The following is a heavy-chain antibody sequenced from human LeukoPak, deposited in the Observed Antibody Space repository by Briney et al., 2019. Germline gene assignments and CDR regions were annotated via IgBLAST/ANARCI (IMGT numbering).Heavy chain of an antibody. V-gene: IGHV3-23*01. Sequence: PGGSLRLSCAASGFTSSDYALGWVRQAPGRGLEWVATLSGSGAGTYYSDSVQGRFTISRDNSKNTLYLEMNSLRAEDTAVYYCTKDRTSRLATILSPDWGKGTTVTVSS. CDR2: LSGSGAGT. J-gene: IGHJ6*04. CDR3: TKDRTSRLATILSPD. D-gene: IGHD2-21*01. CDR1: GFTSSDYA.